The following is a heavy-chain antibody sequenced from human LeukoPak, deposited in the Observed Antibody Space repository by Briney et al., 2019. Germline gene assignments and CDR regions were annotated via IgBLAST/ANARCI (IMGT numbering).Heavy chain of an antibody. D-gene: IGHD3-3*01. CDR1: GGSFSGYY. V-gene: IGHV4-34*01. CDR2: INHSGST. CDR3: ARGSPKRITIFGVVTVLRYYFDY. J-gene: IGHJ4*02. Sequence: SETLSLACAAYGGSFSGYYWSWIRQPPGKGLEWIGEINHSGSTNYNPSLKSRVTISVDTSKNQFSLKLSSVTAADTAVYYCARGSPKRITIFGVVTVLRYYFDYWGQGTLVTVSS.